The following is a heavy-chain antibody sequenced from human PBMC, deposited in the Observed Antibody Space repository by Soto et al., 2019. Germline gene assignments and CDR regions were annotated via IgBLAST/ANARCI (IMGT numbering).Heavy chain of an antibody. CDR1: GGSLSGYY. D-gene: IGHD3-3*01. CDR3: ARGGGWRWTPP. J-gene: IGHJ4*02. V-gene: IGHV4-34*01. CDR2: ITPGGSA. Sequence: QVQLQQRGAGLLKPSETLSLTCGVYGGSLSGYYWSWIRQLPGKGLEWIGEITPGGSAAYNPSLRRRAAISLDTSKNQISLEMNSVNVADTGVYYCARGGGWRWTPPWGQGTLVTVSS.